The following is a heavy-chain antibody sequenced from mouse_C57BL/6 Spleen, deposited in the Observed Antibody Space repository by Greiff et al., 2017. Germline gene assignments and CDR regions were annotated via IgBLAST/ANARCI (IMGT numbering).Heavy chain of an antibody. CDR1: GFNIKDYY. Sequence: EVQLQQSGAELVRPGASVKLSCTASGFNIKDYYMHWVKQRPEQGLEWIGRIDPEDGDTEYAPKFQGKATMTADTSSNTAYLQLSILTSEDTAVYYCTKVYYGSSYLDYWGQGTTLTVSS. J-gene: IGHJ2*01. CDR3: TKVYYGSSYLDY. D-gene: IGHD1-1*01. V-gene: IGHV14-1*01. CDR2: IDPEDGDT.